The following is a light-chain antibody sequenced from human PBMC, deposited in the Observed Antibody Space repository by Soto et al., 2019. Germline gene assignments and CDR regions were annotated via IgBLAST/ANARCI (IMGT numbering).Light chain of an antibody. CDR2: DVS. J-gene: IGLJ2*01. Sequence: QSALTQPASVSGSPGQSITISCTGTSSDVGGYNYVSWYQQHPGKAPKLMIYDVSNRPSGVSNRFSGSKSGNTASLTISGLRAEDEADYYCSSYTSSSTVVFGGGTKLTV. CDR3: SSYTSSSTVV. V-gene: IGLV2-14*01. CDR1: SSDVGGYNY.